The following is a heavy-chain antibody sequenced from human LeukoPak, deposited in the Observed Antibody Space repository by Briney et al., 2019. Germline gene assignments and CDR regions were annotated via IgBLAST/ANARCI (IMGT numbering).Heavy chain of an antibody. CDR2: IYYSGST. Sequence: SETLSLTCTVSGGSISSSSYYWGWIRQPPGKGLEWIGSIYYSGSTYYNPSVKSRVTISVDTSKNQFSLKLSSVTAADTAVYYCASPDPLHRWCFDYWGQGTLVTVSS. CDR1: GGSISSSSYY. V-gene: IGHV4-39*01. J-gene: IGHJ4*02. CDR3: ASPDPLHRWCFDY. D-gene: IGHD2-8*01.